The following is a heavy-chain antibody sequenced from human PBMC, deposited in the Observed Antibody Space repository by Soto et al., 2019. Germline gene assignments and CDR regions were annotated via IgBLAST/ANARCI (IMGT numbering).Heavy chain of an antibody. CDR3: ARNYYDSSGYYYHFDY. J-gene: IGHJ4*02. D-gene: IGHD3-22*01. CDR2: IDWDDDK. CDR1: GFSLSTSEMR. Sequence: ESGYAGEPTQTLTLTCTFSGFSLSTSEMRVNWIRQPPGKALEWLARIDWDDDKFYSTSLETRLTISKDTSKNQVVLTMTNMDPEDTATYYCARNYYDSSGYYYHFDYWGQGTLVTVSS. V-gene: IGHV2-70*04.